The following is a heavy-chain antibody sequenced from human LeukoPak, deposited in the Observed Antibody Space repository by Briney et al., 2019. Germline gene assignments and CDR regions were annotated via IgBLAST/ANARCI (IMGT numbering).Heavy chain of an antibody. D-gene: IGHD2-15*01. V-gene: IGHV3-30-3*01. J-gene: IGHJ4*02. CDR2: ISYDGSNK. CDR3: ARKRGVEY. CDR1: GFTFSSYA. Sequence: GRSLRLSCAASGFTFSSYAMHWVRQAPGKGLEWVAVISYDGSNKYYADSVKGRFTTSRDNAKNSLYLQMNSLRAEDTAVYYCARKRGVEYWGQGTLVTVSS.